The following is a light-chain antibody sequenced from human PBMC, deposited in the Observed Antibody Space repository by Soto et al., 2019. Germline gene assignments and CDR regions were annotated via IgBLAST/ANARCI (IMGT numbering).Light chain of an antibody. CDR1: SSDVGNNNL. V-gene: IGLV2-23*01. Sequence: SALTQPASVSGSPGQSITISCTGTSSDVGNNNLVSWYQQQPGKAPKFVIYEGSKRPSGVSNRFSGSKSGNTASLTISGLQAEDEADYYCCSYAGNYSPVFGTGTKVTVL. J-gene: IGLJ1*01. CDR2: EGS. CDR3: CSYAGNYSPV.